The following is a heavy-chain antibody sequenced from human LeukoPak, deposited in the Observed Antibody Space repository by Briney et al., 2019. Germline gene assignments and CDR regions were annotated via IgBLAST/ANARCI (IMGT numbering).Heavy chain of an antibody. CDR1: GFTVSNNY. J-gene: IGHJ4*02. D-gene: IGHD2-2*01. CDR2: IYRDGST. V-gene: IGHV3-66*01. Sequence: GGSLRLSCAASGFTVSNNYMSWVRQTPGKGLEWVSVIYRDGSTYYADSVKGRFTISRDNSKNTLYLQMSSLSAEDTALYYCAKSPIVPASWVRPGFDYWGQGTLVIVSS. CDR3: AKSPIVPASWVRPGFDY.